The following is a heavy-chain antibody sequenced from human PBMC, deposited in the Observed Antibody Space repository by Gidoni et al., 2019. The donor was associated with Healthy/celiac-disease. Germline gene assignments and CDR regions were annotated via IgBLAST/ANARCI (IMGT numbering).Heavy chain of an antibody. D-gene: IGHD4-4*01. CDR1: GYTLPELS. CDR2: FDPEDGET. J-gene: IGHJ3*02. Sequence: SVKVSCMVSGYTLPELSMHWVRQAPGNGLEWMGGFDPEDGETIYAQKFQGRVNMTEDTSTDTAYMELSSMRSEDTAVYYCATVGTETTPAFDIWGQETMVTVSS. CDR3: ATVGTETTPAFDI. V-gene: IGHV1-24*01.